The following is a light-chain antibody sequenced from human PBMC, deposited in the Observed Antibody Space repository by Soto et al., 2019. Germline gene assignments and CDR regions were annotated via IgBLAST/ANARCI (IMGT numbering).Light chain of an antibody. CDR2: KAS. Sequence: GDRVTITCRDSQSIGNWLAWYQQKPGKAPKLLIHKASNLKSGVPSRFSGSGSGTEFSLTVSSLQPDNFATYYCQQYSTYSGTFGQGTRWIS. CDR1: QSIGNW. CDR3: QQYSTYSGT. J-gene: IGKJ1*01. V-gene: IGKV1-5*03.